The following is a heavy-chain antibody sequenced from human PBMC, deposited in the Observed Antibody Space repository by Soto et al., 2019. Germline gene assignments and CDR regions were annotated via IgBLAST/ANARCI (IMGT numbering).Heavy chain of an antibody. D-gene: IGHD2-2*01. V-gene: IGHV1-18*01. CDR1: GYSFTHYG. Sequence: GASVKVSCKASGYSFTHYGISWVRQAPGQGLEWMGWISGYNGIANYAQKVQGRVTMTRDASTNTAYMELKSLRSDDTAVYYCARDHIRDIVVVPTTIVDALDIWGQGTMVTVSS. CDR2: ISGYNGIA. J-gene: IGHJ3*02. CDR3: ARDHIRDIVVVPTTIVDALDI.